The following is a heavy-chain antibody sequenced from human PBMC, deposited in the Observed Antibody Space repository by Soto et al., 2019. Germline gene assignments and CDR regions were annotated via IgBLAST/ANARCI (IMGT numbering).Heavy chain of an antibody. CDR1: GYTFTDYY. J-gene: IGHJ4*02. D-gene: IGHD2-8*01. V-gene: IGHV1-46*01. Sequence: QVQLVQSGAEVKKPGASVKVSCKASGYTFTDYYIHWVRQAPGQGLEWMGMINPSGGSTDYAQKCRGRVTMTRDTSTGTVYMELSSLRSEDMAVYYCARPPFPGCINAVCYPFDYWGQGTLVTVSS. CDR2: INPSGGST. CDR3: ARPPFPGCINAVCYPFDY.